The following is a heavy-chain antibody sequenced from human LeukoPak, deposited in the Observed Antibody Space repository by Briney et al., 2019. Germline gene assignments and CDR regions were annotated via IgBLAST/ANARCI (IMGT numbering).Heavy chain of an antibody. Sequence: GSLRLSCAASGFSFSSYAMHWVRQAPGKGLEWVADISYYGSNKYYADSVKGRFTISRDNSKNTLYLQMNSLRAEDTAVYYCARSTSGYSGYGPFDYWGQGTLVTVSS. CDR2: ISYYGSNK. J-gene: IGHJ4*02. V-gene: IGHV3-30*04. CDR1: GFSFSSYA. CDR3: ARSTSGYSGYGPFDY. D-gene: IGHD5-12*01.